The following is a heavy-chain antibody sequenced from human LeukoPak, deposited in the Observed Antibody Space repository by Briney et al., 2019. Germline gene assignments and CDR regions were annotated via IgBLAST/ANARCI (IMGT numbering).Heavy chain of an antibody. CDR2: ISSSSTTI. J-gene: IGHJ4*02. Sequence: PGGSLRLSCADSGFTFSTYAMNWVRQAPGKGLEWVSYISSSSTTIYYADSVKGRFTISRDNAKKSLYLQMNTLRAEDTAMYYCARDKLGIDYWGQGTLVTVSS. CDR1: GFTFSTYA. V-gene: IGHV3-48*01. D-gene: IGHD7-27*01. CDR3: ARDKLGIDY.